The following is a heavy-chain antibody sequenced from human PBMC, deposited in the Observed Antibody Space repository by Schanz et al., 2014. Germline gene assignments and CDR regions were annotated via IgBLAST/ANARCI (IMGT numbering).Heavy chain of an antibody. D-gene: IGHD7-27*01. J-gene: IGHJ4*02. CDR1: GYNFTTYT. V-gene: IGHV7-4-1*02. Sequence: QVQLVQSGSELTRPGASVKVSCKASGYNFTTYTMNWVRQAPGQGLEWMGWINTNTGNPTYAQGFTGRFVFSLETPVSTAYLQISFLKADDTAVFFCARGEANWGQYWGQGTLVTVSS. CDR3: ARGEANWGQY. CDR2: INTNTGNP.